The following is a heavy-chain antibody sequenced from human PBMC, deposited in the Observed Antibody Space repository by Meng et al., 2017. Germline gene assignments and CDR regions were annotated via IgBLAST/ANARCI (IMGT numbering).Heavy chain of an antibody. D-gene: IGHD3-10*01. CDR2: ISSSGSTI. V-gene: IGHV3-48*03. CDR1: GFTFSSYE. J-gene: IGHJ3*02. CDR3: ARDTYYYGSGSYYGAFDI. Sequence: WGSLRLSCAASGFTFSSYEMNWVRQAPGKGLEWVSYISSSGSTIYYADSVKGRFTISRDNAKNSLYLQMNSLRAEDTAVYYCARDTYYYGSGSYYGAFDIWGQGTMVTVSS.